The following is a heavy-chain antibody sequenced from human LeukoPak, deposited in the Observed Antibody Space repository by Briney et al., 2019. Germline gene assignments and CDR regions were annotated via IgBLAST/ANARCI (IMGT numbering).Heavy chain of an antibody. CDR2: ISAYNGNT. J-gene: IGHJ4*02. CDR1: GYTFTSYG. CDR3: ARSYDILTGYYSFDY. D-gene: IGHD3-9*01. V-gene: IGHV1-18*01. Sequence: ASVKVSCKASGYTFTSYGISWVRQAPGQGLEWMGWISAYNGNTNYAQKLRGRVTMTTDTSTSTAYMELRSLRSDDTAVYYCARSYDILTGYYSFDYWGQGTLVTVSS.